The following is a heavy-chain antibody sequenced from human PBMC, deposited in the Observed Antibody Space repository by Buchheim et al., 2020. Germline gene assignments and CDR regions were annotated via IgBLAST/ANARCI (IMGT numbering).Heavy chain of an antibody. V-gene: IGHV3-48*01. J-gene: IGHJ6*02. CDR1: GFTFSSYS. Sequence: EVQLVESGGGLVQPGGSLRLSCAASGFTFSSYSMNWVRQAPGKGLEWVSYISSSSSTIYYADSVKGRFTISRDNAKNSLYLQMNSLRAEDTAVYYCARVPSSGWSNQDYDYYGMDVWGQGTT. CDR2: ISSSSSTI. D-gene: IGHD6-19*01. CDR3: ARVPSSGWSNQDYDYYGMDV.